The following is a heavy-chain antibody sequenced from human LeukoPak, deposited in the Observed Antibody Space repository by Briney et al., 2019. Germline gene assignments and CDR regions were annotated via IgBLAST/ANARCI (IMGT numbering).Heavy chain of an antibody. V-gene: IGHV3-9*01. CDR3: ARVPGSYYVDFDY. CDR2: ISWNSGSI. D-gene: IGHD3-10*01. Sequence: GGSLRLSCAASGFTFDDYAMHWVRQAPGKGLEWVSGISWNSGSIGYADSVKGRFTISRDNAKNSLYLQMNSLRAEDTGLYYCARVPGSYYVDFDYWGQGILVTVSS. J-gene: IGHJ4*02. CDR1: GFTFDDYA.